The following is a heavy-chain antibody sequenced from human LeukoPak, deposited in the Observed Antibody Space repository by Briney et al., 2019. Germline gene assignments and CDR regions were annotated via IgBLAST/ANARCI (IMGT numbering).Heavy chain of an antibody. CDR1: GYTFTSYD. D-gene: IGHD6-19*01. Sequence: ASVKVSCKASGYTFTSYDINWVRQATGQGLGWMGWMNPNSGNTGYAQKFQGRVTMTRNTSISTAYMELSSLRSEDTAVYYCARMGAYSSGWHYYYYMDVWGKGTTVTISS. V-gene: IGHV1-8*01. CDR3: ARMGAYSSGWHYYYYMDV. CDR2: MNPNSGNT. J-gene: IGHJ6*03.